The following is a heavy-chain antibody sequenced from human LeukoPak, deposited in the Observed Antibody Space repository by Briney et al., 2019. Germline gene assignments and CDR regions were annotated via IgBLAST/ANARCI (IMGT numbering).Heavy chain of an antibody. CDR3: VSLGGPIGQNFQH. CDR1: GFTFSSYE. Sequence: GESLRLSCAASGFTFSSYEMNWVRQAPGKGLEWVSSISTSGDHIYYADSMTGRFTISRDDDKNSLYLQMNSLRAEDTSVYYCVSLGGPIGQNFQHWGQGTLVTVSS. D-gene: IGHD3-10*01. J-gene: IGHJ1*01. V-gene: IGHV3-48*03. CDR2: ISTSGDHI.